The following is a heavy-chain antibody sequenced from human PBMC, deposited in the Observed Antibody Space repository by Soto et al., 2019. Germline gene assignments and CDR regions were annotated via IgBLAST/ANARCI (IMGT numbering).Heavy chain of an antibody. J-gene: IGHJ4*02. D-gene: IGHD2-15*01. V-gene: IGHV3-7*01. Sequence: EVQLVESGGGLVQPGGSLRLSCAASGFTFSSYWMSWVRQAPGKGLEWVANIKQDGSEKYYVGSVKGRFTISRDNANNSLFLQMNRLRADDTAVYYCAKSGRYCSGGSCLAFDYWGQGTLVTVSS. CDR2: IKQDGSEK. CDR3: AKSGRYCSGGSCLAFDY. CDR1: GFTFSSYW.